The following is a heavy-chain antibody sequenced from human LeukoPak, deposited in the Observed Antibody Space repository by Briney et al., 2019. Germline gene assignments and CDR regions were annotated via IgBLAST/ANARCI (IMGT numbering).Heavy chain of an antibody. CDR1: GFTVSSNH. Sequence: EGSLRISWAASGFTVSSNHMSWFRQAPGKGLEWASIIYSGGSTYYADSVKGRFTISRDNSKNTLYLQMSSLRAEDTAVYYCAKDLGGGYSGYEIGYWGQGTLVTVSS. CDR3: AKDLGGGYSGYEIGY. D-gene: IGHD5-12*01. J-gene: IGHJ4*02. CDR2: IYSGGST. V-gene: IGHV3-53*01.